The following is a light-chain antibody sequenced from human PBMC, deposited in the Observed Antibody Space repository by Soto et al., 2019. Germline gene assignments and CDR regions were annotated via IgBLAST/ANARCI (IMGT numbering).Light chain of an antibody. V-gene: IGLV2-14*03. Sequence: QSALTQPASVSVSPGQSITISCTGTRGDIGGYNYVSWYQQHPGKAPKLMIYDVYHRPSGVSNRFSASKSGNTASLTISGLQAEDEADYYCSSYTSSTTLVFGTGTKVTVL. CDR3: SSYTSSTTLV. J-gene: IGLJ1*01. CDR1: RGDIGGYNY. CDR2: DVY.